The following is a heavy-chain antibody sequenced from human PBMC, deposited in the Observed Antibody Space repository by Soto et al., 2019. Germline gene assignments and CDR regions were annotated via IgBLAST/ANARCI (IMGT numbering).Heavy chain of an antibody. CDR1: GDSVSSNSAA. Sequence: SQTLSLTCAISGDSVSSNSAAWNWIRQSPSRGLEWLGRTYYRSKWYNDYAVSVKSRITINPDTSKNQFSLQLNSVTPEDTAVYYFARDRYYDSSGYYYALDYWGQGTLVTV. V-gene: IGHV6-1*01. CDR2: TYYRSKWYN. CDR3: ARDRYYDSSGYYYALDY. J-gene: IGHJ4*02. D-gene: IGHD3-22*01.